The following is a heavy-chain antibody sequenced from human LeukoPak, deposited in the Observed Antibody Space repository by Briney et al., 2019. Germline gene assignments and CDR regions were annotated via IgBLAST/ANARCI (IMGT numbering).Heavy chain of an antibody. CDR2: ISSSSSYT. J-gene: IGHJ6*03. V-gene: IGHV3-21*06. CDR1: GFSFSTYS. Sequence: GGSLRLSCAASGFSFSTYSMTWVRQAPGKGLEWVSCISSSSSYTYYADSVQGRFTISRDNAKNSLILQMNSLRAEDTAVYYCARDLLEPPYYYYYMDVWGKGPTVTVSS. CDR3: ARDLLEPPYYYYYMDV. D-gene: IGHD1-14*01.